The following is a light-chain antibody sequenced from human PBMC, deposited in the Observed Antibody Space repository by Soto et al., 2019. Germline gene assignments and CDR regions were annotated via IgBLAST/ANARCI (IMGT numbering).Light chain of an antibody. V-gene: IGKV3-20*01. Sequence: EIVLTQSPGTLSLSPGERATLSCRASQSVSSSYLAWYQQKPGQAPRLLIYGASSRATGNPDRFSGSGYGTDFTLTISRLEPEDFEVYYCQQYGSSPLFTFGPGTKVDIK. CDR2: GAS. CDR3: QQYGSSPLFT. CDR1: QSVSSSY. J-gene: IGKJ3*01.